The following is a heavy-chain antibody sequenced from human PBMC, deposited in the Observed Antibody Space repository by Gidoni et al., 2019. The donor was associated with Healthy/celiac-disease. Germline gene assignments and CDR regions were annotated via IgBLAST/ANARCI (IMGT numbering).Heavy chain of an antibody. J-gene: IGHJ4*02. CDR1: GFTFSSYG. V-gene: IGHV3-30*18. Sequence: QVQLVESGGGVVPPGRSLRLSCAASGFTFSSYGMHWVRQAPGQGMEWVAVISYDGSNKYYAYSVKGRFTISRDNSKNTLYLQMNSLRADDTAVYYCAKEAFSSNRVFWSGYNLDYWGQGTLVTVSS. CDR3: AKEAFSSNRVFWSGYNLDY. D-gene: IGHD3-3*01. CDR2: ISYDGSNK.